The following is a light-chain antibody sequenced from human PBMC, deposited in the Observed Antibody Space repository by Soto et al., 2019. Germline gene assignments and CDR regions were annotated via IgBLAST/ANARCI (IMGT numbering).Light chain of an antibody. CDR2: DAS. V-gene: IGKV3-11*01. CDR1: PSVDTL. J-gene: IGKJ4*01. CDR3: QQRRYWPIT. Sequence: EIVLTQSPATLSLSPGERATLSCRASPSVDTLLSWYQQKPGQVPRLLIYDASKRATGIPARFSGSGSGTEFPLTISSLEPEDYAVYYCQQRRYWPITFGGGTKVEIK.